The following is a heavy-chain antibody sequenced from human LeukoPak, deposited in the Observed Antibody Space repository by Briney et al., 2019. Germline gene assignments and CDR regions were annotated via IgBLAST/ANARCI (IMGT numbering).Heavy chain of an antibody. V-gene: IGHV4-34*01. D-gene: IGHD6-6*01. CDR3: ARAYSSSYWFGP. CDR1: GGSFSGYY. CDR2: INHSGST. Sequence: SETLSLTCAVYGGSFSGYYWSWIRQPPGKGLEWIGEINHSGSTNYNPSLKSRVTISVDTSKNQFSLKLSSVTAADTAVYYCARAYSSSYWFGPWGQGTLVTVSS. J-gene: IGHJ5*02.